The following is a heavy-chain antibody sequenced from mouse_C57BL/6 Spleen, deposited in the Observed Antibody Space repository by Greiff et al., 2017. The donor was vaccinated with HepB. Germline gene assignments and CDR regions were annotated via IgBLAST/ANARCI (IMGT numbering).Heavy chain of an antibody. CDR3: ARSAYYDYDGAWFAY. V-gene: IGHV1-64*01. D-gene: IGHD2-4*01. J-gene: IGHJ3*01. CDR1: GYTFTSYW. CDR2: IHPNSGST. Sequence: QVHVKQPGAELVKPGASVKLSCKASGYTFTSYWMHWVKQRPGQGLEWIGMIHPNSGSTNYNEKFKSKATLTVDKSSSTAYMQLSSLTSEDSAVYYCARSAYYDYDGAWFAYWGQGTLVTVSA.